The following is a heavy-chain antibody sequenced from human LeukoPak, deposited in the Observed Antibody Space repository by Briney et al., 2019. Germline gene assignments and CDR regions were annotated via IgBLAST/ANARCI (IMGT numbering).Heavy chain of an antibody. CDR3: ARGHRSPFYYYYYCMDV. Sequence: GGSLRLSCAASGFTFSSYAMHWVRQAPGKGLEWVAVISSDGSNKYYADSVKGRFTISRHNAKNSLYLQLNSLRAEDTAVYYCARGHRSPFYYYYYCMDVWGKGTTVTVSS. CDR1: GFTFSSYA. V-gene: IGHV3-30*03. D-gene: IGHD2-15*01. CDR2: ISSDGSNK. J-gene: IGHJ6*03.